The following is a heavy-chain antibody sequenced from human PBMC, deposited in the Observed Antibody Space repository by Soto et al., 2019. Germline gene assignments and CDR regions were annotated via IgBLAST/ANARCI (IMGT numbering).Heavy chain of an antibody. V-gene: IGHV4-39*01. Sequence: TSETLSLTCTVSGGFISSSNYYWDWIRQLPGKGLEWIGTIYYSGSTYYNPSLKSRVTISVDTSKNQFSLKLSSVTAADTAVYYCARHYYDILTGYSDYWGQGTLVTVS. J-gene: IGHJ4*02. D-gene: IGHD3-9*01. CDR3: ARHYYDILTGYSDY. CDR1: GGFISSSNYY. CDR2: IYYSGST.